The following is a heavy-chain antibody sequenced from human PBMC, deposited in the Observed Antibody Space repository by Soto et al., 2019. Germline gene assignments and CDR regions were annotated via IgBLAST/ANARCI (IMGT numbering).Heavy chain of an antibody. D-gene: IGHD3-22*01. Sequence: GESLKISCKGSGYSFTSYWIGWVRQMPGKGLEWMGIIYPGDSDTRYSLSFQGQVTISADKSISTAYLQWSSLKASDTAMYYCARSPKGSGYYYDWFDPWGQGTLVTVSS. CDR1: GYSFTSYW. CDR3: ARSPKGSGYYYDWFDP. V-gene: IGHV5-51*01. CDR2: IYPGDSDT. J-gene: IGHJ5*02.